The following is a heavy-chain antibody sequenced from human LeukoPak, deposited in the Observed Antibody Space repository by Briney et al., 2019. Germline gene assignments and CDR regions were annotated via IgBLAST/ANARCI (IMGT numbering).Heavy chain of an antibody. J-gene: IGHJ4*02. Sequence: SETLSLTCAVSGGSISSGDYSWSWIRQPPGKGLEWIGYIYYSGSTYYNPSLKSRVIISVDTSKNQFSLKLSSVTAADTAVYYCARVAGQLVSGWGQGTLVTVSS. CDR3: ARVAGQLVSG. CDR1: GGSISSGDYS. V-gene: IGHV4-30-4*07. CDR2: IYYSGST. D-gene: IGHD6-6*01.